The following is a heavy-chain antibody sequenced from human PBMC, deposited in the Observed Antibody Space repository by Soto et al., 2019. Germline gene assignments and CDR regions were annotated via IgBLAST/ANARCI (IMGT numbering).Heavy chain of an antibody. D-gene: IGHD3-9*01. V-gene: IGHV3-43*01. CDR3: AKDIHFEESGWFDP. Sequence: GGSLRLSCAASGFTFDDYTMHWVRQAPGKGLEWVSLISWDGGSTYYADSVKGRFTISRDNSKNSLYLQMNSLRTEDTALYYCAKDIHFEESGWFDPWGQGTLVTVSS. J-gene: IGHJ5*02. CDR2: ISWDGGST. CDR1: GFTFDDYT.